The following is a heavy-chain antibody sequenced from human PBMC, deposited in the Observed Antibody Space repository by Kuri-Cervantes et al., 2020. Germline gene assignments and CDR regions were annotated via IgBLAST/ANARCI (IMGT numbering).Heavy chain of an antibody. CDR1: GGSFSGYY. Sequence: SETLSLTCAVYGGSFSGYYWSWIRQPPGEGLEWIGEINHSGSTNYNPSLKSRVTISVDTSKNQFSLKLSSVTAADTAVYYCARGWGVVVTKYGGQGTLVTVSS. V-gene: IGHV4-34*01. J-gene: IGHJ4*02. D-gene: IGHD2-21*02. CDR3: ARGWGVVVTKY. CDR2: INHSGST.